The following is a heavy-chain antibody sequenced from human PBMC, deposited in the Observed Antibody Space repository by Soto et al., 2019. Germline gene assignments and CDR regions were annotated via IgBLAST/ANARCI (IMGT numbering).Heavy chain of an antibody. Sequence: ASVKVSCKASGYTFINYAMHWVRQAPGQRPEWMGWINAGNGYTKYSQKFLGRVTITRDTSASIAYMELSSLRSEDAAVYYCGRDLFCSDGECYTGWFGPWGQGTLVTVSS. CDR2: INAGNGYT. D-gene: IGHD2-8*01. V-gene: IGHV1-3*01. CDR1: GYTFINYA. J-gene: IGHJ5*02. CDR3: GRDLFCSDGECYTGWFGP.